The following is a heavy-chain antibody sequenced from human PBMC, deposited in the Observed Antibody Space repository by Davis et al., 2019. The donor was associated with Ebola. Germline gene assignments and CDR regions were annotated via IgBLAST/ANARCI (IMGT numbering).Heavy chain of an antibody. CDR1: GFTFAAFA. Sequence: GGSLRLSCAASGFTFAAFAMAWVRQRPGKGLEWVTGINWNGGSKGYADSVKGRFTISRDNARNLVYVQMNSLGSEDTAVYYCARVGRGYSQYYFDYWGQGTLVTVSS. J-gene: IGHJ4*02. D-gene: IGHD5-18*01. CDR2: INWNGGSK. V-gene: IGHV3-20*04. CDR3: ARVGRGYSQYYFDY.